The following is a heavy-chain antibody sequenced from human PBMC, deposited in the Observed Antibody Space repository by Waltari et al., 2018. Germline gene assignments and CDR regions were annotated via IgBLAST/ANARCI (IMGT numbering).Heavy chain of an antibody. CDR2: IRSKANSYAT. D-gene: IGHD6-19*01. Sequence: EVQLVESGGGLVQPGGSLKLSCAASGFTFSGSAMHWVRQASGKGLDWVGRIRSKANSYATAYAASVKGRFSISRDDSKNTAYLQMNSLKTEDTAVYYCTQQWPVRGIDYWGQGTLVTVSS. CDR3: TQQWPVRGIDY. CDR1: GFTFSGSA. V-gene: IGHV3-73*02. J-gene: IGHJ4*02.